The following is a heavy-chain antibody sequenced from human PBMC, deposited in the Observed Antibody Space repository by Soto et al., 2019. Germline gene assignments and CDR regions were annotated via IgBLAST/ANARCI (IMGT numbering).Heavy chain of an antibody. V-gene: IGHV4-31*03. CDR3: ARIRGALFGEYYFDY. J-gene: IGHJ4*02. Sequence: SETLSLTCTVSGGSISSGGYYWSWIRQHPGKGLEWIGYIYYSGSTYYNPSLKSRVTISVDTSKNQFSLKLSSVTAADTAVYYCARIRGALFGEYYFDYWGQGTLVTVSS. CDR2: IYYSGST. D-gene: IGHD3-10*02. CDR1: GGSISSGGYY.